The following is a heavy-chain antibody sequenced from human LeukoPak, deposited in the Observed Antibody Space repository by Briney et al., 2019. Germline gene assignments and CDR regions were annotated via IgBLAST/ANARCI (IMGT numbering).Heavy chain of an antibody. CDR1: GFMFDDYA. J-gene: IGHJ4*02. V-gene: IGHV3-43*02. CDR3: VREQFSHTSNYFDN. D-gene: IGHD5-24*01. CDR2: ISGDGVSS. Sequence: GGSLRLSCAASGFMFDDYAMHWVRQVPGRGLEWVSLISGDGVSSFYADSVKGRFTISRDNNNSSLSLQMRRLTTEDTAFYYCVREQFSHTSNYFDNWGQGILVTLSS.